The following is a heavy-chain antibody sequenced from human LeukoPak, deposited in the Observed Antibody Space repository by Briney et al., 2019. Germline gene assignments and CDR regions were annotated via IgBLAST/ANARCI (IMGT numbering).Heavy chain of an antibody. CDR3: ARDLDSTPSDY. D-gene: IGHD2-2*01. J-gene: IGHJ4*02. CDR1: GFTFSSYS. Sequence: GGSLRLSCAASGFTFSSYSMNWVRQAPGKGLEWVSYISRSSSAIYYADSVKGRFTISRDNAKNSLYLQMNSLRPEDAAVYYCARDLDSTPSDYWGQGTLVTVSS. CDR2: ISRSSSAI. V-gene: IGHV3-48*01.